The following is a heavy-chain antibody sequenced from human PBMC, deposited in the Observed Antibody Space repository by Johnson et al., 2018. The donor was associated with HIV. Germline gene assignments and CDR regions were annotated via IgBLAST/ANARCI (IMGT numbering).Heavy chain of an antibody. CDR1: GFDFKSYA. Sequence: QVQLVESGGGLVQPGGSLRISCAASGFDFKSYAMTWVRQAPGKGLEWVAVISYDGSNKYYADSVKGRFTMTRENAKNTLYLQMNFLRAEDTAMYYCTRDGDNGAFDIWGQGTMVSVSS. CDR2: ISYDGSNK. V-gene: IGHV3-30-3*01. J-gene: IGHJ3*02. CDR3: TRDGDNGAFDI. D-gene: IGHD4-17*01.